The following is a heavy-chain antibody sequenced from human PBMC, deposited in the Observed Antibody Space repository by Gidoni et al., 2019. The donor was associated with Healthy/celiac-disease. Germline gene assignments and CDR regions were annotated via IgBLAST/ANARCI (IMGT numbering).Heavy chain of an antibody. V-gene: IGHV4-59*01. CDR2: IYYSGST. CDR3: ARDGDFWSGYRDYYYGMDV. D-gene: IGHD3-3*01. J-gene: IGHJ6*02. Sequence: QVQLQESGPGLVKPSETLSLTCTVSGGSISRYYWSWIRQPPGKGLEWIGYIYYSGSTNYNPSLKSRVTISVDTSKNQFSLKLSSVTAADTAVYYCARDGDFWSGYRDYYYGMDVWGQGTTVTVSS. CDR1: GGSISRYY.